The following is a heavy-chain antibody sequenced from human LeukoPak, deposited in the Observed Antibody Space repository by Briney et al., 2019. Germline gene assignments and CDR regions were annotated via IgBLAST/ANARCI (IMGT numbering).Heavy chain of an antibody. CDR2: IYYSGST. CDR3: ARNSMSPPYSSSSYYMDV. CDR1: GGSISSYY. J-gene: IGHJ6*03. V-gene: IGHV4-59*01. D-gene: IGHD6-6*01. Sequence: SSETLSLTCTVSGGSISSYYWSWIRQPPGKGLEWIGYIYYSGSTNYNPSLKSRVTISVDTSKNQFSLKLSSVTAADTAVYYCARNSMSPPYSSSSYYMDVWGKGTTVTVSS.